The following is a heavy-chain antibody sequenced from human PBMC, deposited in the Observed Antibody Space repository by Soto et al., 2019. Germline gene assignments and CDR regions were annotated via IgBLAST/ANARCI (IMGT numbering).Heavy chain of an antibody. V-gene: IGHV1-46*01. CDR1: GYTVTRYY. Sequence: ASVKVSCKTSGYTVTRYYIHWVRQAPGQGLEWMGIINPSGGSTTYAQKFQDRVTMTRDTSTSTVYMELSSLRSEDTAVYYCARTYDISGTPLDYWGQGTLVTVSS. D-gene: IGHD3-22*01. J-gene: IGHJ4*02. CDR2: INPSGGST. CDR3: ARTYDISGTPLDY.